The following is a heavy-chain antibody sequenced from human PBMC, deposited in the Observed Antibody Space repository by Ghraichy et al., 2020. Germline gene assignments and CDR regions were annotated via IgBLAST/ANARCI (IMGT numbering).Heavy chain of an antibody. CDR2: INSDGSIT. V-gene: IGHV3-74*01. Sequence: GGSLRLSCVASGFTFSSYWMHWVRQAPGKGLVWVSRINSDGSITAHADSVKGRFTISRDNAKNTLYLQMNSLKVEDTAVYYCARSQQHLTPWGQGTLVTVSS. CDR3: ARSQQHLTP. D-gene: IGHD6-13*01. CDR1: GFTFSSYW. J-gene: IGHJ4*02.